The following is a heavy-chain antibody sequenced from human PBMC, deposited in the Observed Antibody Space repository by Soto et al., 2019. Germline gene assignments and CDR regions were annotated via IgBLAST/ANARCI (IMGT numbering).Heavy chain of an antibody. V-gene: IGHV4-30-4*01. D-gene: IGHD3-22*01. J-gene: IGHJ4*02. CDR2: IFYSGRT. Sequence: PSETLSLTCTVSGGSVSSGDYSWSWIRQAPGKGLEWIGYIFYSGRTYSKPSLKSRVTISVDTSKNQFSLKLSSVTAADTAMYYCARGSYYDSSGYYYEGYYFDYWGQGTLVPVSS. CDR1: GGSVSSGDYS. CDR3: ARGSYYDSSGYYYEGYYFDY.